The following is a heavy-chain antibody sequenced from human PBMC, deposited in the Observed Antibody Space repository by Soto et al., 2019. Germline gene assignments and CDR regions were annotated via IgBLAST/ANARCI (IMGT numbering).Heavy chain of an antibody. D-gene: IGHD1-26*01. CDR2: INHSGST. Sequence: SETLSLTCAVYGGSLSGYYWSWIRQPPGKGLEWIGEINHSGSTNYNPSLKSRVTISVDTSKNQFSLKLSSVTAADTAVYYCARGLSGMATNLSWTPFDYWGQGTLVTVSS. CDR1: GGSLSGYY. CDR3: ARGLSGMATNLSWTPFDY. J-gene: IGHJ4*02. V-gene: IGHV4-34*01.